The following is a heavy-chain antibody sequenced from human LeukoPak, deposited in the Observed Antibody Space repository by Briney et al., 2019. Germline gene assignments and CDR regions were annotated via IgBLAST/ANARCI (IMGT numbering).Heavy chain of an antibody. CDR2: ISSSSFKI. J-gene: IGHJ6*03. V-gene: IGHV3-48*04. CDR1: AFTFVRYA. Sequence: PGGSLRLSCAASAFTFVRYAMNWVRQAPGKGLEWVSYISSSSFKIVYADSVKGRFTNSRDNSKNSLYLQMDSLRVEDTAVYYCVRDPSYGSSWYYYMDVWGKGTTVTVSS. D-gene: IGHD6-13*01. CDR3: VRDPSYGSSWYYYMDV.